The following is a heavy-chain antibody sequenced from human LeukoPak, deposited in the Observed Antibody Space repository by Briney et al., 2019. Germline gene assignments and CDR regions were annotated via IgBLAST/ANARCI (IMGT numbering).Heavy chain of an antibody. J-gene: IGHJ4*02. Sequence: ASVKVSCKASGYTFTSYDINWVRQATGQGLEWMGWMNPNSGNTGYAQKFQGRVTMTRNTSISTAYMELSSLRAEDTAVYYCAQEGWYPSRFDYWGQGTLVTVSS. CDR3: AQEGWYPSRFDY. D-gene: IGHD6-13*01. CDR1: GYTFTSYD. V-gene: IGHV1-8*01. CDR2: MNPNSGNT.